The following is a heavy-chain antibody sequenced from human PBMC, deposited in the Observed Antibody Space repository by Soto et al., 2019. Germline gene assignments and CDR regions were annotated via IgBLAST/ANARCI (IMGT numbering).Heavy chain of an antibody. V-gene: IGHV3-30-3*01. Sequence: QVQLVESGGGVVQPARSLRLSCAAAEFTFRSYDMHWVRQAPGKGLEWVAQISYDGTNKYYADFVKGRFILSRDNSKNTLYLHMNSLRAEDTAVYYCARDETADHWGQGTLVTVSS. CDR1: EFTFRSYD. CDR2: ISYDGTNK. J-gene: IGHJ4*02. CDR3: ARDETADH.